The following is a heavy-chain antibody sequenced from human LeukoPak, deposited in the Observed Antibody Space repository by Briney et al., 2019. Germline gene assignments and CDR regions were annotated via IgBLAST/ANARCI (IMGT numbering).Heavy chain of an antibody. CDR3: ARSAGYDFWSGSPYNWFDP. D-gene: IGHD3-3*01. V-gene: IGHV1-8*01. CDR1: GYTFTSYD. J-gene: IGHJ5*02. CDR2: MNPNSGNT. Sequence: GASVKVSCKASGYTFTSYDINWVRQATGQGLEWMGWMNPNSGNTGYAQKFQGRVTMTRNTSISTAYMELSSLRSEGTAVYYCARSAGYDFWSGSPYNWFDPWGQGTLVTVSS.